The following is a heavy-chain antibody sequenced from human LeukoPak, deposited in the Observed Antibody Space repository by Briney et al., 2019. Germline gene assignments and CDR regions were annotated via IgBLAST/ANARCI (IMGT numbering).Heavy chain of an antibody. J-gene: IGHJ3*02. Sequence: SETLSLTCTVSGGSISSYYWSWIRQPPGKGLEWIGYIYCSGSTNYNPSLKSRVTISVDTSKNQFSLKLSSVTAADTAVYYCARDSSLLDAFDIWGQGTMVTVSS. D-gene: IGHD6-6*01. CDR1: GGSISSYY. CDR2: IYCSGST. CDR3: ARDSSLLDAFDI. V-gene: IGHV4-59*01.